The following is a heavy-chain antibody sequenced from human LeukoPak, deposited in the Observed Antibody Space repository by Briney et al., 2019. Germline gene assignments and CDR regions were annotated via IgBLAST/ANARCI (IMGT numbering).Heavy chain of an antibody. CDR3: AKGGYNWNVVWYYYYMDV. Sequence: PGGSLRLSCAASGFTFSSYAMSWVRQAPGKGLEWVSAISGSGGSTYYADSVKGRFTISRDNSKNTLYLQMNSLRAEDTAVYYCAKGGYNWNVVWYYYYMDVWGKGTTVTVSS. J-gene: IGHJ6*03. CDR1: GFTFSSYA. V-gene: IGHV3-23*01. D-gene: IGHD1-20*01. CDR2: ISGSGGST.